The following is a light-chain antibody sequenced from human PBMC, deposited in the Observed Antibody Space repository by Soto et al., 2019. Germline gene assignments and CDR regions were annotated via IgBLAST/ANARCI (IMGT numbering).Light chain of an antibody. CDR2: LENSGSY. J-gene: IGLJ2*01. Sequence: QSVLTQSSAASSSMGYSVKLTCTVSSGHSSYIIARHQQQPGKAPRYLMKLENSGSYNKGSVIPDRFSGSSSGAYRYLTISNLLFADEADYFCETWDRKTRVFGGGTQLTVL. CDR3: ETWDRKTRV. CDR1: SGHSSYI. V-gene: IGLV4-60*02.